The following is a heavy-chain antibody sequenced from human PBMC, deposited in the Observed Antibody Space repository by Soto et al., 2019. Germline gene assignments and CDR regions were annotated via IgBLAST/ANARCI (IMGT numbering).Heavy chain of an antibody. J-gene: IGHJ6*02. V-gene: IGHV3-23*01. CDR3: AKGRSYYYYYGVDV. Sequence: GGSLRLSCAASGFTFSSYGIHWVRQAQGKGLEWVSDIIDSGGSTYYADSVKGRFTISRDNSKSTLYLQMNSLRAADTALYYCAKGRSYYYYYGVDVWGQGTTVTVSS. CDR2: IIDSGGST. CDR1: GFTFSSYG.